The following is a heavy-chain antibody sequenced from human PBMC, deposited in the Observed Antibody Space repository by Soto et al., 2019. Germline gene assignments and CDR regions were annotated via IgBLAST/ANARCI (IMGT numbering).Heavy chain of an antibody. CDR2: INHSGST. CDR3: ATVYYYDSSGNTTHFQH. CDR1: GGSFSGYY. D-gene: IGHD3-22*01. Sequence: PSETLSLTCAVYGGSFSGYYWSWIRQPPGKGLEWIGEINHSGSTNYNPSLKSRVTISVDTSKNQFSLKLSSVTAADTAVYYCATVYYYDSSGNTTHFQHWGQGTLVTV. V-gene: IGHV4-34*01. J-gene: IGHJ1*01.